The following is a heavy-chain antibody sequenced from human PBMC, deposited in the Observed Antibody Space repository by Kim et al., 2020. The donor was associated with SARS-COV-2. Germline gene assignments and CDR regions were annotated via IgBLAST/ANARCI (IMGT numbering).Heavy chain of an antibody. CDR2: MNPDSGNT. J-gene: IGHJ4*02. CDR3: ASGAYWLRY. Sequence: ASVKVSCKASGYIFTSNDINWVRQAPGQGLEWMGWMNPDSGNTGFAQKFQGRLTMTSNTSISTAYMELSSLTSEDTAVYFCASGAYWLRYWGQGTVVTVS. V-gene: IGHV1-8*01. CDR1: GYIFTSND. D-gene: IGHD2-15*01.